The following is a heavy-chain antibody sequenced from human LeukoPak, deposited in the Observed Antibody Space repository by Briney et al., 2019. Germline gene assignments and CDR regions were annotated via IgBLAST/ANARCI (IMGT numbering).Heavy chain of an antibody. CDR3: ARDGYNYGLDRFDC. J-gene: IGHJ4*02. CDR1: GGSISSYH. CDR2: IYYSGST. D-gene: IGHD5-18*01. Sequence: PSETLSLTCTVSGGSISSYHWSWIRQPPGKGLEWIGYIYYSGSTNYNPSLKSRVTFSVDTSKNQFSLKLSSVTAADTAVYYCARDGYNYGLDRFDCWGQGTLVIFSS. V-gene: IGHV4-59*01.